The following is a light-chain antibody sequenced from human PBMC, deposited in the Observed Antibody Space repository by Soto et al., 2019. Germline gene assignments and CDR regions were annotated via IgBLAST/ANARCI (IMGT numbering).Light chain of an antibody. V-gene: IGLV1-40*01. CDR2: GNS. CDR3: QSYDSRLSGWV. J-gene: IGLJ3*02. CDR1: SSNIGAGYD. Sequence: QSVLTQPPSVSGAPGQRVTISCTGSSSNIGAGYDVHWYQQLPGTAPKLLIYGNSNRPSGVPDRFSGSKSGTSASLAITWLQAEDAADYYCQSYDSRLSGWVFGGGTTVTVL.